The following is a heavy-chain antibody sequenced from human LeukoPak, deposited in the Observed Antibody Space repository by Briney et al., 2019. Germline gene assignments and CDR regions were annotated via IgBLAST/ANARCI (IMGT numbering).Heavy chain of an antibody. J-gene: IGHJ5*02. D-gene: IGHD5-18*01. Sequence: GGSLRLSCAASGFTFSDYYMSWIRQAPGKGLEWVSYISSSGSTIYYADSVKGRFTISRDNAKNSLYLQMNSLRAEDTAVYYCARDPSGCSYGLNWFDPWGRGTLVTVSS. V-gene: IGHV3-11*04. CDR1: GFTFSDYY. CDR2: ISSSGSTI. CDR3: ARDPSGCSYGLNWFDP.